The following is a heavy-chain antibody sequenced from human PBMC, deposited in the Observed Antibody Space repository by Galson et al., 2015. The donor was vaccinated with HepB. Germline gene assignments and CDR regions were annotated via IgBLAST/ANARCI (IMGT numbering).Heavy chain of an antibody. Sequence: PALVKPTQTLTLTCTYSGFSLSTSGVGVGWIRQPPGKALEWLALIYWDDDKRYSPSLKSRLTITKDTSKNQVVLTMTNMDPVDTATYYCARDIPYYYYMDVWGKGTTVTVSS. V-gene: IGHV2-5*02. D-gene: IGHD2-21*01. CDR3: ARDIPYYYYMDV. CDR1: GFSLSTSGVG. CDR2: IYWDDDK. J-gene: IGHJ6*03.